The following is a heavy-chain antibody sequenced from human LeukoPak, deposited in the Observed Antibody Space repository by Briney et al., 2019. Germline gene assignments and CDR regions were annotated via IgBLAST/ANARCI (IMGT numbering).Heavy chain of an antibody. CDR3: TIDSSRKGSGSYYKYFDI. Sequence: GGSLRLSCAASGFTFSNGWMSWVRQAPGKGLEWVGRIQSKTDGGTTDYAPPVKGRFTMSRDDSKHTLYLRMNSMKAEETAVYYCTIDSSRKGSGSYYKYFDIWGRGTMATVSS. D-gene: IGHD3-10*01. V-gene: IGHV3-15*01. CDR2: IQSKTDGGTT. CDR1: GFTFSNGW. J-gene: IGHJ3*02.